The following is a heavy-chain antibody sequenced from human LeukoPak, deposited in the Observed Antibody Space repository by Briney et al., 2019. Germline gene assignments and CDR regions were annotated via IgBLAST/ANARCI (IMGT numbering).Heavy chain of an antibody. J-gene: IGHJ4*02. D-gene: IGHD3-22*01. V-gene: IGHV3-48*03. CDR2: ISSSGSTI. CDR1: GFTFSSYE. CDR3: ARDGADSSGYYYKSLLFDY. Sequence: GGSLRLSCAASGFTFSSYEMNWVRQAPGKGLEWVSYISSSGSTIYYADSVKGRFTISRDNAKNSLYLQMNSLRAEGTAVYYCARDGADSSGYYYKSLLFDYWGQGTLVTVSS.